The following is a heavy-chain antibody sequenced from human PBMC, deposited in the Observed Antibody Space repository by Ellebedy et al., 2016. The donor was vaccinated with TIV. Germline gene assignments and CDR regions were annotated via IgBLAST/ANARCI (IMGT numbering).Heavy chain of an antibody. CDR3: ASDPWGVGPAFDI. Sequence: GESLKISCAASGFTFSSYAMSWVRQAPGMGLEWVSAISGSSGHTYYADSVKGRFTISRDNSKNTLYLQMDSLRAEDTAIYHCASDPWGVGPAFDIWGQGTMVTVSS. CDR2: ISGSSGHT. CDR1: GFTFSSYA. V-gene: IGHV3-23*01. J-gene: IGHJ3*02. D-gene: IGHD1-26*01.